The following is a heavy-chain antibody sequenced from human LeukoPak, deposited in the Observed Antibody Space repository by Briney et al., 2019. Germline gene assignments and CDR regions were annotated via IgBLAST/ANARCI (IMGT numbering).Heavy chain of an antibody. CDR3: ARVTGYMVEDYFDS. CDR2: IYYIGST. V-gene: IGHV4-39*07. D-gene: IGHD6-13*01. J-gene: IGHJ4*02. Sequence: PSETLSLTCTVSGGSISSRSYHWGWIRQPPGKGLEWIGNIYYIGSTYYHPSLKSRVTISVDTSKNQFSLRLRSVTAADTAVYYCARVTGYMVEDYFDSWGQGTLVTVSS. CDR1: GGSISSRSYH.